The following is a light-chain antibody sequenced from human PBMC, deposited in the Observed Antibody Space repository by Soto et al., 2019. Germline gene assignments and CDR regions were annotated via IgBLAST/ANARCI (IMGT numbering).Light chain of an antibody. CDR3: TSHAGTNNFPYV. CDR2: EVT. V-gene: IGLV2-8*01. CDR1: SSDVGAYNY. Sequence: QSVLTQPPSASGSPGQSVTISCIGTSSDVGAYNYVSWYQHRPGKAPKLMIYEVTKRPSGVPDRFSGAKSGNTASLTVSGLQAEDEADYYCTSHAGTNNFPYVFGTGTKVTVL. J-gene: IGLJ1*01.